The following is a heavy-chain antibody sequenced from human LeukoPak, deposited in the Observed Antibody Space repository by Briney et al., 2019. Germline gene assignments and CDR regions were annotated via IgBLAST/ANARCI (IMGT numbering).Heavy chain of an antibody. D-gene: IGHD5-18*01. J-gene: IGHJ4*02. V-gene: IGHV3-30*18. CDR3: AKDGDSYGYGSFDF. Sequence: PGTSLRLSCAASGFTFSSYGMHWVRQAPGKGLEWVALISYDGSNEHYGDSVKGRFTISRDNSKNTLYLQMNSLRAEDTAVYYCAKDGDSYGYGSFDFWGQGTLVTVSS. CDR1: GFTFSSYG. CDR2: ISYDGSNE.